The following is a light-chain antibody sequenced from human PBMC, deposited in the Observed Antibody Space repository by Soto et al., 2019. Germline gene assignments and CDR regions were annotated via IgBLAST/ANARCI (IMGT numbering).Light chain of an antibody. V-gene: IGKV3-15*01. CDR3: QQYNDWPPA. Sequence: EVVMTQSPASLSASPGERVTLSCRASQNIRSSLAWYQQRPGQAPRLLIYDASTRATGIPARFRVSGSGTEFTLTIDSLQSEDFAVYYCQQYNDWPPAFGGGTKVDIK. J-gene: IGKJ4*01. CDR1: QNIRSS. CDR2: DAS.